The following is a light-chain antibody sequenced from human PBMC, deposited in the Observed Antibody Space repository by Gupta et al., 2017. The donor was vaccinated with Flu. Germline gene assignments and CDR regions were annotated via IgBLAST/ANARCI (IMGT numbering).Light chain of an antibody. CDR2: RVS. V-gene: IGKV2-30*02. J-gene: IGKJ1*01. CDR1: QSLVHRNGNIN. CDR3: MQGTYWPT. Sequence: DVVLTQSPLALPVTLGQPASIPCRSSQSLVHRNGNINLTWFQQRPGQSPRRLIYRVSNRDSGVPDRFSGSGSGTDFTLKISRVEAEDVGVYYCMQGTYWPTFGQETTVAIK.